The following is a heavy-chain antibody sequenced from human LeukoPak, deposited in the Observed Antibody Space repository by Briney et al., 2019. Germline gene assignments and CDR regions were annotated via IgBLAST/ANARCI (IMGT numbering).Heavy chain of an antibody. J-gene: IGHJ4*02. V-gene: IGHV1-18*01. D-gene: IGHD4-23*01. CDR2: ISAYNGNT. CDR1: GYTFTSYG. Sequence: ASVKVSCKASGYTFTSYGISWVRQAPGQGLEWMGWISAYNGNTNYAQKLQGRVTMTTDTSTSTACMELRSLRSDDTAVYYCARVRDYGGNSDYFDYWGQGALVTVSS. CDR3: ARVRDYGGNSDYFDY.